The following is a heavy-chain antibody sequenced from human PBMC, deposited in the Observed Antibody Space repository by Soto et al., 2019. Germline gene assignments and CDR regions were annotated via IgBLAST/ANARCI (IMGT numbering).Heavy chain of an antibody. CDR3: AREKAGTCSSTSCQALGDDY. CDR1: GVTFSSYA. J-gene: IGHJ4*01. CDR2: IIPIFGTA. Sequence: SVKVSCKASGVTFSSYAISWVRQAPGQGLEWMGGIIPIFGTANYAQKFQGRVTITADESTSTAYMELSSLRSEDTDVYYCAREKAGTCSSTSCQALGDDYWG. V-gene: IGHV1-69*13. D-gene: IGHD2-2*01.